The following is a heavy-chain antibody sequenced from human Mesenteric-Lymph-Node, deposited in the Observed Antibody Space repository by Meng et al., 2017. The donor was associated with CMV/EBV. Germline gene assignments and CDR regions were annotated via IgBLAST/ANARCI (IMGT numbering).Heavy chain of an antibody. J-gene: IGHJ4*02. CDR2: INHSGTR. D-gene: IGHD1-20*01. CDR1: GGSFSGYY. CDR3: ARVFVISGSLDS. Sequence: SETLSLTCGVYGGSFSGYYWSWIRQPAGKGLEWIGEINHSGTRNYNPALKSRLNISLETSKNQFSLNLFSVTAADTAMYYCARVFVISGSLDSWGQGILVTVSS. V-gene: IGHV4-34*01.